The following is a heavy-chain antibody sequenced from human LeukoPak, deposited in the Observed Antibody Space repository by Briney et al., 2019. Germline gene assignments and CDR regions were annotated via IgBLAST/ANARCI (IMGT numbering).Heavy chain of an antibody. J-gene: IGHJ6*02. Sequence: GGSLRLSCAASGFTFSDYYMSWIRQAPGKGLEWVSYISSSSSYTNYADSVKGRFTISRDNAKDSLYLQMNSLRAEDTAVYYCARDHSNSWYPYYHYGMDVWGQGTTVTVSS. CDR1: GFTFSDYY. CDR3: ARDHSNSWYPYYHYGMDV. D-gene: IGHD6-13*01. CDR2: ISSSSSYT. V-gene: IGHV3-11*06.